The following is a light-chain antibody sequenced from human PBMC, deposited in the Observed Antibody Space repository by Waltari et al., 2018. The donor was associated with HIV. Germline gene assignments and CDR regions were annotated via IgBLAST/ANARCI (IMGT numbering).Light chain of an antibody. CDR2: YDK. Sequence: SVLTQPPSVSVAPGMTARITCGGKNIERKSVHWYQQKPGQAPILVIYYDKDRPSGIPDGFSGSNSGNTATLTITRVGAGDEADYYCQVWDSSIEQVLFGGGTKLTVL. CDR3: QVWDSSIEQVL. CDR1: NIERKS. J-gene: IGLJ3*02. V-gene: IGLV3-21*01.